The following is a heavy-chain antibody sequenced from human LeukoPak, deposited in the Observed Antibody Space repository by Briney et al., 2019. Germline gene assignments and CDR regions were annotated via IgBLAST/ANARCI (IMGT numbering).Heavy chain of an antibody. J-gene: IGHJ3*02. CDR1: GYTFTGYY. Sequence: GASVKVSCKASGYTFTGYYMHWVRQAPGRGLEWMGWINPNSGGTNYAQKFQGRVTMTRDTSISTAYMELSRLRSDDTAVYYCACHRDYYGSGSYLAFDIWGQGTMVTVSS. V-gene: IGHV1-2*02. CDR3: ACHRDYYGSGSYLAFDI. CDR2: INPNSGGT. D-gene: IGHD3-10*01.